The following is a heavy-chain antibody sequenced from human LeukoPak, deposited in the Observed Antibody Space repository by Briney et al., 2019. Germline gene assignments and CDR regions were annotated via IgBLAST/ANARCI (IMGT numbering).Heavy chain of an antibody. V-gene: IGHV3-21*01. CDR3: ARQISGSFDY. CDR1: GFSFSSYT. D-gene: IGHD1-26*01. CDR2: ISSSGFI. Sequence: GGSLRLSCAASGFSFSSYTMNWVRQPPGKGLEWVSSISSSGFIYYADSVKGRFTISRDNPENSLYLQMNSLRAEDTAVYYCARQISGSFDYWGRGTLVTVSS. J-gene: IGHJ4*02.